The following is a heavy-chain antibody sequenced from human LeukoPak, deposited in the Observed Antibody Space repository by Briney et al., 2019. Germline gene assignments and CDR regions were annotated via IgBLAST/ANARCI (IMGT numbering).Heavy chain of an antibody. CDR3: ARGEGYVSSIFDY. Sequence: GESLKISCNSSGYNFTNYWIGWVRQMPGKGLEWMGIIYPGDSDSRYSPSFQGQVTFSADKSISTAYLQWSSLKASDTAMYFCARGEGYVSSIFDYWGQRTLVTVSS. D-gene: IGHD2-15*01. J-gene: IGHJ4*02. V-gene: IGHV5-51*01. CDR1: GYNFTNYW. CDR2: IYPGDSDS.